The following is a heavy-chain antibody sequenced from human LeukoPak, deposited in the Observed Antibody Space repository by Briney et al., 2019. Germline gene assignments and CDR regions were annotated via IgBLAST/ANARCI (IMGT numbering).Heavy chain of an antibody. CDR3: ARGFLGDAFDI. D-gene: IGHD3-3*01. J-gene: IGHJ3*02. Sequence: PGGSLRLSCAASGFTFSRYDMHWVRHATGKGLGWVSAIGTVGDPYYPGSVKGRFTISRENAKNSLYLQMNSLRAGDTAVYYCARGFLGDAFDIWGQGTMVTVSS. V-gene: IGHV3-13*05. CDR2: IGTVGDP. CDR1: GFTFSRYD.